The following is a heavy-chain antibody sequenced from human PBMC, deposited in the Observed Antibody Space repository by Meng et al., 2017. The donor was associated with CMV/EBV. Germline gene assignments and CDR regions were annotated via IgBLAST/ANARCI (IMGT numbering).Heavy chain of an antibody. D-gene: IGHD6-13*01. V-gene: IGHV3-7*01. J-gene: IGHJ5*02. CDR1: GFTFSSYW. CDR3: AKRRGSSWYGWFDP. Sequence: GGSLRLSCAASGFTFSSYWMSWVRQAPGKGLEWVANIKQDGSEKYYVDSVKGRFTISRDNSKNTLYLQMNSLRGEDTAVYYCAKRRGSSWYGWFDPWGQGTLVTVSS. CDR2: IKQDGSEK.